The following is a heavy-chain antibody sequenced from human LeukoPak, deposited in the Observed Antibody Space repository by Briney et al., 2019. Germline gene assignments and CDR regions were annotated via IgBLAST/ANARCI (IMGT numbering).Heavy chain of an antibody. V-gene: IGHV3-7*01. CDR2: IKQDGSEK. CDR1: GFTFSSDW. CDR3: ARDNSHDFWSGYLDY. J-gene: IGHJ4*02. D-gene: IGHD3-3*01. Sequence: PGGSLRLSCAASGFTFSSDWMSWVRQAPGKGLEGVANIKQDGSEKYYVDSVKGRFTISRDNAKNSLYLQMNSLRAEDTAVYYCARDNSHDFWSGYLDYWGQGTLVTVSS.